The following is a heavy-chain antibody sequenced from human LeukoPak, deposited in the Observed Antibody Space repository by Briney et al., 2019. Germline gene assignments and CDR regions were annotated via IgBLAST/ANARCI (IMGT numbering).Heavy chain of an antibody. V-gene: IGHV1-18*01. CDR3: ATTPPGSYLDY. D-gene: IGHD1-26*01. J-gene: IGHJ4*02. CDR1: RYTFSTYG. CDR2: ISADNGNA. Sequence: ASVQVSCKASRYTFSTYGVTWVRQAPGQGLEWMGWISADNGNANYAQSLQGRVTMTTDTSTSTFYMELRSLRSDDTAVYYCATTPPGSYLDYWGQGTLVTVSS.